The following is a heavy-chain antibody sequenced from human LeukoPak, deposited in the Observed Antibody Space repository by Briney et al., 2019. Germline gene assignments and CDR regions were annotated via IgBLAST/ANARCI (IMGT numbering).Heavy chain of an antibody. CDR1: GFTFSSYG. V-gene: IGHV3-30*18. CDR3: AKIRLVGANDAYNWFDP. J-gene: IGHJ5*02. D-gene: IGHD1-26*01. CDR2: ISYDGSNK. Sequence: GGSLRLSCAASGFTFSSYGMHWVRQAPGKGLEWVAVISYDGSNKYYADSVKGRFTISRDNSKNTLYLQMNSLRAEDTAVYYRAKIRLVGANDAYNWFDPWGQGTLVTVSS.